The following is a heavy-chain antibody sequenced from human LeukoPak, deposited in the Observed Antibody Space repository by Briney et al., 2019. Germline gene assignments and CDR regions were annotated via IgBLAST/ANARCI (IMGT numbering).Heavy chain of an antibody. J-gene: IGHJ4*02. CDR1: GYTFTCYY. V-gene: IGHV1-2*02. CDR3: ARDRPPYSSGWRTFDY. CDR2: INPNSGGT. Sequence: GASVKVSCKASGYTFTCYYVHWVRQAPGQGLEWMGWINPNSGGTNYAQKFQGRVTMTRDTSISTAYMELSRLRSDDTAVYYCARDRPPYSSGWRTFDYWGQGTLVTVSS. D-gene: IGHD6-19*01.